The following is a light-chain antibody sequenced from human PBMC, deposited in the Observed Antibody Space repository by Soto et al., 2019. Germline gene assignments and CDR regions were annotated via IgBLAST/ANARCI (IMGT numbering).Light chain of an antibody. CDR1: QSILYSSNNKNY. CDR2: WAS. CDR3: PQYYNTPYT. J-gene: IGKJ2*01. V-gene: IGKV4-1*01. Sequence: DIVMTQSPDSLAVSLGERATINCKSSQSILYSSNNKNYLAWYQQKPGQPPKLLIYWASTRESGVPDRFSGSGSGTDFTLTISSLQAEDVAVYYCPQYYNTPYTFGQGTQLEIK.